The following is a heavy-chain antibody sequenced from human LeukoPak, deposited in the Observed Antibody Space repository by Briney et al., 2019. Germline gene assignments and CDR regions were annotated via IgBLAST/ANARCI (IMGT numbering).Heavy chain of an antibody. CDR3: ARTQLNFDY. CDR1: SGSFSGYY. CDR2: INHSGST. J-gene: IGHJ4*02. Sequence: PSETLSLTCAVYSGSFSGYYWSWMRQPPGKGLEWIGEINHSGSTNYNPSLKSRVTISVDTSKNQFSLKLSSVTAADTAVYYCARTQLNFDYWGQGTLVTVSS. V-gene: IGHV4-34*01.